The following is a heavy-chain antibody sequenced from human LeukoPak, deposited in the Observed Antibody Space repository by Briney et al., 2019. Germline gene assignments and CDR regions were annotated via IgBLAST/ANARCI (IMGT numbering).Heavy chain of an antibody. CDR3: ATGGLAAAEKYFQH. CDR1: GYTLTELS. CDR2: FDPEDGET. J-gene: IGHJ1*01. Sequence: ASVKVSCKVSGYTLTELSIHWVRQAPGKGLEWMGGFDPEDGETIYAQKFQGRVTMTEDTSTDTAYMELSSLRSEDTAVYYCATGGLAAAEKYFQHWGQGTLVTVSS. V-gene: IGHV1-24*01. D-gene: IGHD6-13*01.